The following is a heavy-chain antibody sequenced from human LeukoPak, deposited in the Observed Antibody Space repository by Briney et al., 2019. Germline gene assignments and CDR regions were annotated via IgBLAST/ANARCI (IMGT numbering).Heavy chain of an antibody. J-gene: IGHJ6*02. CDR3: ARFLPAAESYGMDV. CDR2: IWYDGSNK. D-gene: IGHD6-13*01. V-gene: IGHV3-33*01. CDR1: GFTFSSYG. Sequence: GGSLRLSCAASGFTFSSYGMHWVRQAPGKGLEWVAVIWYDGSNKYYADSVKGRFTISRDSSKNTLYLQMNSLRAEDTAVYYCARFLPAAESYGMDVWGQGTTVTVSS.